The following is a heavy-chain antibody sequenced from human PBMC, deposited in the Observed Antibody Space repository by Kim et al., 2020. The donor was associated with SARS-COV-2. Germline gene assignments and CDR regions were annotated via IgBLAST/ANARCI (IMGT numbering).Heavy chain of an antibody. J-gene: IGHJ4*02. Sequence: SETLSLTCAVYGGSFSGYYWSWIRQPPGKGLEWIGEINHSGSTNYNPSLKSRVTISVDTSKNQFSLKLSSVTAADTAVYYCARGPHNFYDSRGKGTPLYYFDYWGQGTLVTVSS. D-gene: IGHD3-22*01. CDR2: INHSGST. V-gene: IGHV4-34*01. CDR3: ARGPHNFYDSRGKGTPLYYFDY. CDR1: GGSFSGYY.